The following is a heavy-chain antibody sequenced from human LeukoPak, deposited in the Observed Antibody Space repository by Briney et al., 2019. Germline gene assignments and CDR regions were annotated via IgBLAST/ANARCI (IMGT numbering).Heavy chain of an antibody. D-gene: IGHD3-9*01. CDR2: INHSGST. J-gene: IGHJ5*02. V-gene: IGHV4-34*01. CDR3: ARRNFDWLLSVGNWFDP. CDR1: GGSFSGYY. Sequence: SETLSLTCAVYGGSFSGYYWSWIRQPPGKGLEWIGEINHSGSTNYNPSLKSRVTISVDTSKNQFSLKLSSVTAADTAVYYCARRNFDWLLSVGNWFDPWGQGTLVTVSS.